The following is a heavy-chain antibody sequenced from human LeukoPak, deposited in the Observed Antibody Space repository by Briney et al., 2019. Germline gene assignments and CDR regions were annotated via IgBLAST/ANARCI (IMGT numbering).Heavy chain of an antibody. D-gene: IGHD6-25*01. J-gene: IGHJ4*02. Sequence: SQTLSLTCVIFGDSVSSYTSAWNWIRQSPSRGLEWLGRTYYRFKWYYEYAISVKSRITVNPDTSRNQFSLQLNSVTPEDTAVYYCAGSGSPLGDYWGQGILVTVSS. CDR3: AGSGSPLGDY. CDR2: TYYRFKWYY. CDR1: GDSVSSYTSA. V-gene: IGHV6-1*01.